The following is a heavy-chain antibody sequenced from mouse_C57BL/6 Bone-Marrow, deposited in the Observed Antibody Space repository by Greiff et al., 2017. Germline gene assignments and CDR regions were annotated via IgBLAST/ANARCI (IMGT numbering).Heavy chain of an antibody. CDR3: ARSHYYGSSYDFDY. Sequence: EVKVVESGPELVKPGASVKIPCKASGYTFTDYNMDWVKQSHGKSLEWIGDINPNNGGTIYNQKFKGKATLTVDKSSSTAYMELRSLTSEDTAVYYCARSHYYGSSYDFDYWGQGTTLTVSS. J-gene: IGHJ2*01. CDR1: GYTFTDYN. CDR2: INPNNGGT. D-gene: IGHD1-1*01. V-gene: IGHV1-18*01.